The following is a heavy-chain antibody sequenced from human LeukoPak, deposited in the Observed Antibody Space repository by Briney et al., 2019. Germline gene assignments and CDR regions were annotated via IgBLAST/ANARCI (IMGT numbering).Heavy chain of an antibody. CDR3: ARGGAAANFDY. J-gene: IGHJ4*02. CDR1: GGSISSSSYY. CDR2: IYYSGST. Sequence: SETLSLTCTVSGGSISSSSYYWGWIRQPPGKGLEWIGSIYYSGSTYYNPSLKSRVTISVDRSKNQFSLKLSSVTAADTAVYYCARGGAAANFDYWGQGTLVTVSS. V-gene: IGHV4-39*07. D-gene: IGHD6-13*01.